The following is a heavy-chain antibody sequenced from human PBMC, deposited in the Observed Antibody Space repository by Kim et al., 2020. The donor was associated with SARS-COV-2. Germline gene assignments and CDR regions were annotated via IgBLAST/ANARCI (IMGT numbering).Heavy chain of an antibody. V-gene: IGHV5-51*01. CDR3: ARHGGYEGFDY. Sequence: TSYSTSFQGQVTISADKSNSTAYLQWSSLKASETAMYYCARHGGYEGFDYWGQGTLVTVSS. J-gene: IGHJ4*02. CDR2: T. D-gene: IGHD5-12*01.